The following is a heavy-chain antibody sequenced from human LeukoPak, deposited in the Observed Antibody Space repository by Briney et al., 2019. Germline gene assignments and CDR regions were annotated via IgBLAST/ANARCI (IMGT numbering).Heavy chain of an antibody. CDR3: ASSARGDALYNWFDP. J-gene: IGHJ5*02. Sequence: SQTLSLTCAIAGDRVSNNRAAWNWIRQSPSRGPEWLGRTYYRSRWYNDYALSVKTRITINADTSKNRISLQLHSVTLEDTAVYYCASSARGDALYNWFDPWGQGTLVTVSS. CDR2: TYYRSRWYN. CDR1: GDRVSNNRAA. V-gene: IGHV6-1*01. D-gene: IGHD2-21*02.